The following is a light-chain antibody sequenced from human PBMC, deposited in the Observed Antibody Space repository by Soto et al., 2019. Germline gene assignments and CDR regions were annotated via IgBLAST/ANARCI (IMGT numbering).Light chain of an antibody. Sequence: QSALTQPASVSGSPGQSITIYCTGTSXDVGRYNIVSWYQQHPGKAPKLMIYEGSKRPSGVSDRFSGSKSGNTASLTISGLQAEDEADYYCCSYAGSSTYVFGTGTKVTVL. J-gene: IGLJ1*01. CDR1: SXDVGRYNI. V-gene: IGLV2-23*01. CDR3: CSYAGSSTYV. CDR2: EGS.